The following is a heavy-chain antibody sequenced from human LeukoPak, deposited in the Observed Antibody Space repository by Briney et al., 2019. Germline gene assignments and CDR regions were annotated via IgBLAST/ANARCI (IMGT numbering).Heavy chain of an antibody. CDR3: TSYSGYEYYFDY. Sequence: ASVKVSCKASGYTFTSYAMHWVRQAPGGRLEWMGWINAGNGNTKYSQKFQGRVTITRDTSASTAYMELSSLRSEDTAVYYCTSYSGYEYYFDYWGQGTLVTVSS. D-gene: IGHD5-12*01. CDR2: INAGNGNT. V-gene: IGHV1-3*01. J-gene: IGHJ4*02. CDR1: GYTFTSYA.